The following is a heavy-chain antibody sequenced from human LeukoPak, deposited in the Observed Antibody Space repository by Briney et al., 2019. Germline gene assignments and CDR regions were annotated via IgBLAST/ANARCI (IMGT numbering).Heavy chain of an antibody. CDR3: AGGGDSGGYYYPMFNY. D-gene: IGHD3-22*01. V-gene: IGHV4-59*01. J-gene: IGHJ4*02. CDR1: GGSISNYY. CDR2: IYYTGST. Sequence: PSETLSLTCTVSGGSISNYYWSWIRQPPGKGLEWIGYIYYTGSTNYNLSLKSRVTISVDTSKNQSSLKLSSLTAADTAVYYCAGGGDSGGYYYPMFNYWGQGTLVTVSS.